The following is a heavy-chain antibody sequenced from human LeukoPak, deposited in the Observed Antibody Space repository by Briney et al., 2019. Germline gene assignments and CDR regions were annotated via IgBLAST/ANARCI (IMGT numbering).Heavy chain of an antibody. CDR3: ARDEKPLRPFDT. V-gene: IGHV3-48*01. CDR2: ISDTSTTN. Sequence: GGPLRLSCAASQFNFGRHSMNWVRQVPGKGLEWISYISDTSTTNKYADSVRGRFTVSRDNSEKSLFLHMASLRVEDTAIYYCARDEKPLRPFDTWGQGTMVVVSS. J-gene: IGHJ3*02. D-gene: IGHD6-6*01. CDR1: QFNFGRHS.